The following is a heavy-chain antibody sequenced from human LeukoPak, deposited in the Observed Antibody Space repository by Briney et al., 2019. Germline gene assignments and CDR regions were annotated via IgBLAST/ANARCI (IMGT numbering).Heavy chain of an antibody. J-gene: IGHJ4*02. Sequence: ASVKVSCKASGGTFSSYAISWVRQAPGQGLEWMGGIIPIFGTANYAQKFQGRVTITTDESTSTAYMELSSLRSEDTAVYYCARAPIVGAPQYYFDYWGQRTLVTVSS. CDR1: GGTFSSYA. V-gene: IGHV1-69*05. CDR3: ARAPIVGAPQYYFDY. D-gene: IGHD1-26*01. CDR2: IIPIFGTA.